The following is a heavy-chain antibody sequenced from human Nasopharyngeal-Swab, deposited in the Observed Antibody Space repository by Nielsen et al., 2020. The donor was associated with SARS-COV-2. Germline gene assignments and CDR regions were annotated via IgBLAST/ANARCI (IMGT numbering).Heavy chain of an antibody. CDR3: ARDPPRRITMIVDEVRP. CDR2: ISSSSTI. D-gene: IGHD3-22*01. J-gene: IGHJ5*02. V-gene: IGHV3-48*02. CDR1: GFTFSSYS. Sequence: GESLKISCAASGFTFSSYSMNWVRQAPGKGLEWVSYISSSSTIYYADSVKGRFTISRDNAKNSLYLQMNSLRDEDTAVYYCARDPPRRITMIVDEVRPWGQGTLVTVSS.